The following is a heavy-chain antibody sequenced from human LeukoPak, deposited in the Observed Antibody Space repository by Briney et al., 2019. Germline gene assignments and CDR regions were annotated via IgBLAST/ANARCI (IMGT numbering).Heavy chain of an antibody. D-gene: IGHD5-24*01. CDR1: GGSISSYY. Sequence: SETLSLTCTVSGGSISSYYWSWIRQPPGKGLEWIGRIYTSGSTNYNPSLKSRVTISVDTSKNQFSLKLSSVTAADTAVYYCARHGRVKDGYNYFDYWGQGTLVTVSS. V-gene: IGHV4-59*08. CDR3: ARHGRVKDGYNYFDY. CDR2: IYTSGST. J-gene: IGHJ4*02.